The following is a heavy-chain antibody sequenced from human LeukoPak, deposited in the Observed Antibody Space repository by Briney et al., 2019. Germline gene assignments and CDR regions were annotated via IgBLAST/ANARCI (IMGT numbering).Heavy chain of an antibody. V-gene: IGHV1-18*04. D-gene: IGHD3-10*01. J-gene: IGHJ6*04. CDR1: GYTFTSYG. CDR2: ISAYNGNT. Sequence: ASVKVSFKASGYTFTSYGISWVRQAPGQRLERMGWISAYNGNTNYAQTLQRRVTMTTDTSTSTAYMELRSLRSDDTAVYYCARRKRFGELLSVNYYYYGMDVWGKGTTVTVSS. CDR3: ARRKRFGELLSVNYYYYGMDV.